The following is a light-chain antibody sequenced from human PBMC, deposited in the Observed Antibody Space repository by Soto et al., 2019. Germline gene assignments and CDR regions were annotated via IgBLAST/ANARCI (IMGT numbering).Light chain of an antibody. CDR3: QQYNSYPFT. CDR1: QSISSW. Sequence: DIQMTQSPSTLSASVGDRVTITCRASQSISSWLAWYQQKPGKAPKLLIYKASSLESGVPSRFSGSGSGTEFTLSSSNLQPDDFATYYCQQYNSYPFTFGGGTKVEIK. CDR2: KAS. J-gene: IGKJ4*01. V-gene: IGKV1-5*03.